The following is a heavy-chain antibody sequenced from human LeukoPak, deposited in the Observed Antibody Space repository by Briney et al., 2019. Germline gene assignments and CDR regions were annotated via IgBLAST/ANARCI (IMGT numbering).Heavy chain of an antibody. V-gene: IGHV3-33*07. Sequence: GRSLRLSRAASGFTFSSNGMYWVRQAPGKGLEWVSLIWYDGSKKYYVDSVKGRFTISRDNSKNTLYLQMDSLRAEDTAVYYCARMTGSSADYWGQGTLVTVSS. CDR1: GFTFSSNG. J-gene: IGHJ4*02. CDR3: ARMTGSSADY. D-gene: IGHD1-26*01. CDR2: IWYDGSKK.